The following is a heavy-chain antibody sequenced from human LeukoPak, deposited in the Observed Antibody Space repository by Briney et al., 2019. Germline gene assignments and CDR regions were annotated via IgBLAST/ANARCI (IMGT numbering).Heavy chain of an antibody. Sequence: QTGGSLRLSCEASEFDFSSHAMTWVRQAPGKGLEWVSAISISGSKTYYADSVKGRFTISRDNSKNTLYLQMNSLRAEDTAVYYCANEIRPNDYWGQGTQVTVSS. CDR3: ANEIRPNDY. CDR2: ISISGSKT. D-gene: IGHD4-17*01. CDR1: EFDFSSHA. V-gene: IGHV3-23*01. J-gene: IGHJ4*02.